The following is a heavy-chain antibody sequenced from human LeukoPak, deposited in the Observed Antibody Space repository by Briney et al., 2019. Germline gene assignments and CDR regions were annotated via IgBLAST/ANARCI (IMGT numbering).Heavy chain of an antibody. Sequence: GGSLRLSCAASGFTFSSYAMSWVRQAPGKGLEWVSAISGSGGSTYYADSVKGRFTISRDNSKNTLYLQMNSLRAEDMAVYYCAKGEMIVVVTPGDYWGQGTPVTVSS. CDR3: AKGEMIVVVTPGDY. CDR2: ISGSGGST. D-gene: IGHD3-22*01. J-gene: IGHJ4*02. CDR1: GFTFSSYA. V-gene: IGHV3-23*01.